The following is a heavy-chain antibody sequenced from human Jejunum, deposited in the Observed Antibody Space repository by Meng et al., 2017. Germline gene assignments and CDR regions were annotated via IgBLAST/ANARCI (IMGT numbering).Heavy chain of an antibody. CDR2: INHNGSP. Sequence: QVQLQQWGAGLLKPPVTMSLTCAGYGGSFSGYYWTWFRQPPGKGLEWIGEINHNGSPYYNPSLNNRVTMSVDTSKNQLSLKLSSVTAADTAVYYCAIGGPGPRLLNWGQGTLVTVSS. V-gene: IGHV4-34*01. J-gene: IGHJ4*02. D-gene: IGHD1-14*01. CDR1: GGSFSGYY. CDR3: AIGGPGPRLLN.